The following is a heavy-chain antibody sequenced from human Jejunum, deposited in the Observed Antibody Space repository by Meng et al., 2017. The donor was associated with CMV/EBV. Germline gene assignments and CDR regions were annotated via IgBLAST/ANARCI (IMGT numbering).Heavy chain of an antibody. CDR1: FNPFG. V-gene: IGHV3-30*19. Sequence: FNPFGIHWVRQAPGKGLEWVAVISFDEGRKSYGDSVKGRFTISRDNLKNPLYLQMNSLRVEDTAVYYCARDPHDFWNGRNWFDPWGQGTGVTVSS. D-gene: IGHD3-3*01. J-gene: IGHJ5*02. CDR3: ARDPHDFWNGRNWFDP. CDR2: ISFDEGRK.